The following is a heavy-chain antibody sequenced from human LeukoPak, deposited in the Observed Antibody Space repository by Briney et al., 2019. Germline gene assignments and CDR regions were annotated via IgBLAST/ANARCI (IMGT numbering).Heavy chain of an antibody. D-gene: IGHD3-10*01. CDR2: IYYSGST. J-gene: IGHJ4*02. Sequence: PSETLSLTCTVSGGSISSYCWSWTRQPPGKGLEWIGYIYYSGSTYYNPSLKSRVTISVDTSKNQFSLKLSSVTAADTAVYYCARGITMVRGAKPLFDYWGQGTLVTVSS. CDR1: GGSISSYC. V-gene: IGHV4-30-4*08. CDR3: ARGITMVRGAKPLFDY.